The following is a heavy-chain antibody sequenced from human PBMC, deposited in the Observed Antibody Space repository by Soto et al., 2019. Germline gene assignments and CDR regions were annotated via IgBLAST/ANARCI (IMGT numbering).Heavy chain of an antibody. CDR1: GYTFISYG. D-gene: IGHD4-17*01. CDR2: ISVHNGHT. CDR3: ARVGNYGDAPGSFQH. V-gene: IGHV1-18*04. J-gene: IGHJ1*01. Sequence: QVQLVQSGAEVKKPGASVKVSCKASGYTFISYGISWVRQAPGQGLEWMGWISVHNGHTNYAQNLQGRVTMTTDTSTSTAYMELRSLRSADTAVYYCARVGNYGDAPGSFQHWGQGTLVNVSS.